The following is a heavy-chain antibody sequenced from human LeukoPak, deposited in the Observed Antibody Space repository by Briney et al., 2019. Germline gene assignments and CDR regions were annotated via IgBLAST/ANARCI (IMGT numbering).Heavy chain of an antibody. CDR3: TTDNPMATIGY. V-gene: IGHV3-15*01. J-gene: IGHJ4*02. Sequence: GGSLRLSCAASGFILTNAWMTWVRQAPGKGLEWVGRIKSKTDGGTTDYAAPVKGRFTISRDDSKNTLYLQMNSLKTEDTAVYYCTTDNPMATIGYWGQGTLVTVSS. CDR2: IKSKTDGGTT. D-gene: IGHD5-24*01. CDR1: GFILTNAW.